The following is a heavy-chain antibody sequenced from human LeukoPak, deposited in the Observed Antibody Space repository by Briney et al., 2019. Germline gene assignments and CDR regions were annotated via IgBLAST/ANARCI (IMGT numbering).Heavy chain of an antibody. Sequence: PGGSLRLSCAASGFTFSSYAMSWVRQAPGKGLEWVSAISGSGGSTYYADSVKGRFTISRDNSKNTLYLQMNSLRAEDTAVYYCAKDRDYCSSTSCYLGPFDHWGQGTLVTVSS. CDR2: ISGSGGST. CDR1: GFTFSSYA. D-gene: IGHD2-2*01. V-gene: IGHV3-23*01. J-gene: IGHJ4*02. CDR3: AKDRDYCSSTSCYLGPFDH.